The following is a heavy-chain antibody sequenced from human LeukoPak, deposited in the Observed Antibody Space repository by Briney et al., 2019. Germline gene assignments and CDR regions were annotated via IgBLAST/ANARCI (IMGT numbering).Heavy chain of an antibody. Sequence: ASVKVSCKASGYTFTSYAMHWVRQAPGQRLEWMGWINAGNGNTKYSQKFQGRVTITRDTSASTAYMELSSLRSENTAVYYCARDKVAGTMDYWGQGTLVTVSS. CDR1: GYTFTSYA. CDR3: ARDKVAGTMDY. V-gene: IGHV1-3*01. D-gene: IGHD6-19*01. CDR2: INAGNGNT. J-gene: IGHJ4*02.